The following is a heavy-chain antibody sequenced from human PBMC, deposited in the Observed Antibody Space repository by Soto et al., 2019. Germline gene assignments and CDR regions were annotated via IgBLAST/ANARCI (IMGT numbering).Heavy chain of an antibody. V-gene: IGHV3-53*03. CDR3: ARAEWGSSYSQYYYAFDV. D-gene: IGHD6-13*01. Sequence: PVGSLRLSCAASGFTVSNNYISWVRQPPGKGLEWISLIYSGGSTYYADSVKGRFTLSRDNSNNTVYLQMNSLRAEDTAVYYCARAEWGSSYSQYYYAFDVWGQGTTVTVSS. CDR2: IYSGGST. CDR1: GFTVSNNY. J-gene: IGHJ6*02.